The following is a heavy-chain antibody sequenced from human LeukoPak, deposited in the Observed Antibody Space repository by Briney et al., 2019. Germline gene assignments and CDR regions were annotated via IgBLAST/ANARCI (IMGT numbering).Heavy chain of an antibody. J-gene: IGHJ6*03. CDR3: ARAGEMRYMDV. Sequence: GGSLRLSCGASGFTFSSYWMHWVRQAPGKGLVWVSRINNDGSSTSYADSVQGRFTISRDNAKNSLFLQMNSLRVDDTATYYCARAGEMRYMDVWGKGTAVAVS. CDR1: GFTFSSYW. V-gene: IGHV3-74*01. D-gene: IGHD5-24*01. CDR2: INNDGSST.